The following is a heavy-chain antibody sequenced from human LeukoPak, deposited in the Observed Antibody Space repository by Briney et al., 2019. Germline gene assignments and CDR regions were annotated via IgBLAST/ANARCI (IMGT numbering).Heavy chain of an antibody. Sequence: GGSLRLSCAASGFTFSSFALNWVRQAPGKGLEWVSGISGSGGSTYYADSVKGRFTISRDNSKNTLYLQMNGLRAEDTAVYYCAKSRRGTSSGPFDYWGQGTLVTVSS. CDR1: GFTFSSFA. CDR2: ISGSGGST. J-gene: IGHJ4*02. D-gene: IGHD6-19*01. CDR3: AKSRRGTSSGPFDY. V-gene: IGHV3-23*01.